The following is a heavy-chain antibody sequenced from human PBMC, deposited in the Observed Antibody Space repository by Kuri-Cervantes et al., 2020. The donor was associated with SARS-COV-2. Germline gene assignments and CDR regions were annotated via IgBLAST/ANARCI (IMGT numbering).Heavy chain of an antibody. V-gene: IGHV3-20*04. J-gene: IGHJ4*02. D-gene: IGHD1/OR15-1a*01. CDR3: ARDLRRGNSLDY. CDR1: GFTFDDYG. Sequence: GGSLRLSCAASGFTFDDYGMSWVRQAPGKGLEWVSGINWNGGSTGYADSVKGRFTISRDNAKNSLYLQMSSLRGDDTAVYYCARDLRRGNSLDYWGQGTLVTVSS. CDR2: INWNGGST.